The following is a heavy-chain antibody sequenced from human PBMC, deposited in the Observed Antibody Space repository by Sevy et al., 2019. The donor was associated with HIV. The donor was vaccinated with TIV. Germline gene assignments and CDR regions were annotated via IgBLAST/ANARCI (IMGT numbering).Heavy chain of an antibody. V-gene: IGHV3-21*01. CDR2: ISSSSSYI. CDR1: GFIFSNYN. Sequence: GGSLRLSCAASGFIFSNYNMNWVRQAPGKGLEWVSSISSSSSYIYYADSVKGRFTISRDNAKNSLYLQMNSLRAEDTDVYYCAGENYYDSTAYRFDYWGQGTLVTVSS. D-gene: IGHD3-22*01. J-gene: IGHJ4*02. CDR3: AGENYYDSTAYRFDY.